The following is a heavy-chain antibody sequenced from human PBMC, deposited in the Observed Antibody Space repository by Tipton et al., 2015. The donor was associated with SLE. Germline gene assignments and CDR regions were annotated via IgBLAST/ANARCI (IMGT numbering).Heavy chain of an antibody. D-gene: IGHD3-3*01. J-gene: IGHJ4*02. CDR3: AGQFYDFWSGYFPDFFDC. Sequence: TLSLTCAVSGGSFSDYYWSWIRQTPGKGLEWIGEINHSGSTNYNPSLESRVTISRDTSKNQFSLQLSSVTAADTAMYYCAGQFYDFWSGYFPDFFDCWAREFWSPSP. V-gene: IGHV4-34*01. CDR1: GGSFSDYY. CDR2: INHSGST.